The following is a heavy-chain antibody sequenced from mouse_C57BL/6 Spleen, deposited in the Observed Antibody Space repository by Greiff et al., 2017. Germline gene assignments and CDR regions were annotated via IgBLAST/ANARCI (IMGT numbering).Heavy chain of an antibody. J-gene: IGHJ2*01. CDR1: GYTFTSYW. D-gene: IGHD2-14*01. Sequence: QVQLQQPGAELVKPGASVKLSCKASGYTFTSYWMQWVKQRPGQGLEWIGEIDPSDSYTNYNQKFKGKATLTVDTYSSTAYMQLSSLTSEDSAVYYCARGGGTLFDNWGQGTTLTVSS. CDR3: ARGGGTLFDN. CDR2: IDPSDSYT. V-gene: IGHV1-50*01.